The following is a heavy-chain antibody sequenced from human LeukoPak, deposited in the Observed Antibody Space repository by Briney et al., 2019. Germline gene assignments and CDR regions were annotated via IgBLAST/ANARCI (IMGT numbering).Heavy chain of an antibody. D-gene: IGHD1-26*01. CDR3: ASGGSGSYFDY. Sequence: SETLSLTCAVSSGSFRGYYWSWIRQPPGKGLEWIGEINHSGSTNYNPSLKSRVTISVDTSKNQFSLKLSSVTAADTAVYYCASGGSGSYFDYWGQGTLVTVSS. CDR2: INHSGST. CDR1: SGSFRGYY. J-gene: IGHJ4*02. V-gene: IGHV4-34*01.